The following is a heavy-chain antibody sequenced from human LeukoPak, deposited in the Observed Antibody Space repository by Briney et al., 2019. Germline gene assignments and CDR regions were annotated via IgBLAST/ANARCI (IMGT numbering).Heavy chain of an antibody. D-gene: IGHD3-22*01. CDR2: INHSGST. J-gene: IGHJ6*02. CDR3: ARFGSGYLSHYYYYGMDV. CDR1: GGSFSGYY. Sequence: PSETLSLTCAVYGGSFSGYYWSWIRQPPGKGLEWIGEINHSGSTNYNPSLKSRVTISVDTSKNQFSLKLSSVTAADTAVYYCARFGSGYLSHYYYYGMDVWGQGTTVTVSS. V-gene: IGHV4-34*01.